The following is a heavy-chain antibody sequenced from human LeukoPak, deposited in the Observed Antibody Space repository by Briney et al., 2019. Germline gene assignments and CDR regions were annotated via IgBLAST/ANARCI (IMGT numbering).Heavy chain of an antibody. CDR3: ARAGSGVVFGVVIPFDY. J-gene: IGHJ4*02. CDR2: INPNSGGT. CDR1: GYTFTGYY. Sequence: ASVKVSCKASGYTFTGYYMHWVRQAPGQGLEWMGWINPNSGGTNYAQKFQGRVTMTRDTSISTAYMELRSLRSDDTAVYYCARAGSGVVFGVVIPFDYWGQGTLVAVSS. D-gene: IGHD3-3*01. V-gene: IGHV1-2*02.